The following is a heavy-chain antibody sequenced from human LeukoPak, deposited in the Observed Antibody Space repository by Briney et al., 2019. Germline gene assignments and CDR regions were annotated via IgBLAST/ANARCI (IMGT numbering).Heavy chain of an antibody. Sequence: PGGSLRLSCAASGFTVSSNYMSWVRQAPGKGLEWVSVIYSGGSTYYADSVKGRFTISRDNSKNTVYLQMNSLRTEDTAVYYCARESRGGNPFDYWGQGTVVTVSS. J-gene: IGHJ4*02. CDR1: GFTVSSNY. V-gene: IGHV3-66*02. CDR3: ARESRGGNPFDY. D-gene: IGHD4-23*01. CDR2: IYSGGST.